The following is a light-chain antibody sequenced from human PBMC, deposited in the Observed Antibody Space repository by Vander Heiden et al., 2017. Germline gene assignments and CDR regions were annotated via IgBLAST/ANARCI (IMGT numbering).Light chain of an antibody. CDR1: QDISDY. CDR2: DAS. J-gene: IGKJ4*01. Sequence: DIQMTQSPSSLSASVGDRVTITCQASQDISDYLNWYQQKPGKAPKLLIYDASNLEKGVPSRFSGSGSGTDFTFTISTLQPEDFATYYCQQEDNLPITFGGGTKVEIK. V-gene: IGKV1-33*01. CDR3: QQEDNLPIT.